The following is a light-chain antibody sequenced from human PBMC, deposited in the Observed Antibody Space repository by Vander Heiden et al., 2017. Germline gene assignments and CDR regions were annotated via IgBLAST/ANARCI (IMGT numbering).Light chain of an antibody. CDR1: SSNIGAGSD. Sequence: QSVLTQPPSVSGAPGQRVTISCTGSSSNIGAGSDVHWYQHLPGTAPKLLICGKTNRPSGVPDRFSGSKSGTSASLAITGLQAEDEADYYCQSYDSSLSGFVFGTGTKVAVL. J-gene: IGLJ1*01. CDR3: QSYDSSLSGFV. V-gene: IGLV1-40*01. CDR2: GKT.